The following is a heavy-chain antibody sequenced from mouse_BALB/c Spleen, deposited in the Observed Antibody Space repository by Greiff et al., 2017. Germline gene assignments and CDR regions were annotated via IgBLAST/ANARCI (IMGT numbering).Heavy chain of an antibody. CDR1: GYTFTSYW. V-gene: IGHV1-87*01. Sequence: QVQLQQSGAELARPGASVKLSCKASGYTFTSYWMQWVKQRPGQGLEWIGAIYPGDGDTRYTQKFKGKATLTADKSSSTAYMQLSSLASEDSAVYYCARTTMITDAMDYWGQGTSVTVSS. CDR2: IYPGDGDT. D-gene: IGHD2-4*01. J-gene: IGHJ4*01. CDR3: ARTTMITDAMDY.